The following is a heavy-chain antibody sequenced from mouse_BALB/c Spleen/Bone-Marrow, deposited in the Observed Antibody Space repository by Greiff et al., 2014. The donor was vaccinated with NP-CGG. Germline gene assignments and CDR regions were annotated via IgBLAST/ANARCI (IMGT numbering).Heavy chain of an antibody. J-gene: IGHJ2*01. CDR2: ISSGGSM. CDR3: ERDYYGSSHFDY. D-gene: IGHD1-1*01. Sequence: EVKLVESGGGLVQPGGSLKLSCAASGFTFSSFVMSWVRQTPEKRLEWVASISSGGSMYYSDSVKGRFIISRDNARNILYLQMSILRSEDTALYYCERDYYGSSHFDYWGQGSTLTVSS. V-gene: IGHV5-6-5*01. CDR1: GFTFSSFV.